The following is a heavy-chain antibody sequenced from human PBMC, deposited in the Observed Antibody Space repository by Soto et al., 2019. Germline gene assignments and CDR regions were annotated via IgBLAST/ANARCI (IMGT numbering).Heavy chain of an antibody. CDR2: IIPILGIA. Sequence: SVKVSCKASGGTFSSYTISWVRQAPGQGLEWMGRIIPILGIANYAQKFQGRVTITADKSTSTAYMELSSLRSEDTAVYYCAREGKKDVIGYCSSTSCLRNYYYYYMDVWGKGTTVTVSS. D-gene: IGHD2-2*01. CDR1: GGTFSSYT. J-gene: IGHJ6*03. CDR3: AREGKKDVIGYCSSTSCLRNYYYYYMDV. V-gene: IGHV1-69*04.